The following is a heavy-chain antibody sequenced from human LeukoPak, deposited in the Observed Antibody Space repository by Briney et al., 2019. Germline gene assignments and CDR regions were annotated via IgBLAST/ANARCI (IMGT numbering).Heavy chain of an antibody. V-gene: IGHV4-39*01. CDR1: GGSISSSSYY. Sequence: SETLSLSCTVSGGSISSSSYYWGWIRQPPGKGLEWIGSIYYSGSTNYNPSLKSRLTMSVDTSKNQLSLKLRSVTAADTAVYYCARLWSGERPPDYWGQGTLVTVSS. CDR3: ARLWSGERPPDY. D-gene: IGHD3-10*01. CDR2: IYYSGST. J-gene: IGHJ4*02.